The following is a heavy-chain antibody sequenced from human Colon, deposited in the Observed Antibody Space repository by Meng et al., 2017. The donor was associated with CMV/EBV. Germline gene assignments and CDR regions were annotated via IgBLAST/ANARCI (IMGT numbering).Heavy chain of an antibody. CDR2: IYESGDLI. D-gene: IGHD2-21*02. CDR1: GFTFSNYV. CDR3: AKGVYSGGHYRAFDM. Sequence: SCAASGFTFSNYVMIWVRQAPGKGLEWVATIYESGDLIYYADSVKGRFTISRDTSNNMLYLQMNSLRAEDTAVFYCAKGVYSGGHYRAFDMLGQGTMVTVSS. J-gene: IGHJ3*02. V-gene: IGHV3-23*05.